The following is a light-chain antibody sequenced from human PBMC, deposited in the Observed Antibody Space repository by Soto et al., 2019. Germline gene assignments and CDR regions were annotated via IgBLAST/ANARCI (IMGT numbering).Light chain of an antibody. CDR1: ESINSN. J-gene: IGKJ1*01. CDR3: QQYHNWTPWT. V-gene: IGKV3-15*01. Sequence: EIVMTQSPDTLSVSPGQSAALSCWASESINSNLAWDQQKPGQSPRLLIYGSSTRATGVPARFSGSGSGTEFALTISSLQSEDFAVYSCQQYHNWTPWTFGQGTKVDI. CDR2: GSS.